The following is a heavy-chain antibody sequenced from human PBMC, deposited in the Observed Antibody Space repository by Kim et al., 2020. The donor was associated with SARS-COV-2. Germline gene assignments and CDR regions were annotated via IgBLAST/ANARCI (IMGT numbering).Heavy chain of an antibody. V-gene: IGHV3-23*01. D-gene: IGHD1-1*01. J-gene: IGHJ5*01. Sequence: GGSLRLSCAASGFAFDNHAMNWVRQAPGQGLECVSTITATGQYTYYVDSVKGRFTISRDNSRKTLYLQMDSLSADDTAVYYCVKGPINFSTTSTLDSWG. CDR1: GFAFDNHA. CDR2: ITATGQYT. CDR3: VKGPINFSTTSTLDS.